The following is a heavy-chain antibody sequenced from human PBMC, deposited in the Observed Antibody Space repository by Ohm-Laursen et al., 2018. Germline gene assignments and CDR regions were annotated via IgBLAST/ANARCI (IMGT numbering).Heavy chain of an antibody. CDR3: ARNTSGP. D-gene: IGHD2/OR15-2a*01. CDR2: IYSSGNT. J-gene: IGHJ5*02. V-gene: IGHV4-4*07. Sequence: GTLSLTCTVSGESISGYYWNWIRLPAGQGLEWIGRIYSSGNTIYNPSLKSRVTMSVDTSKNQFSLKLSSVTAADTAVYYCARNTSGPWGQGTLVTVSS. CDR1: GESISGYY.